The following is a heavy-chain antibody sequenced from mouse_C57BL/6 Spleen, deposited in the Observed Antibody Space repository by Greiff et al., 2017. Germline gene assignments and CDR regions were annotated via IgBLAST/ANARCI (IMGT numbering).Heavy chain of an antibody. Sequence: EVNLVESGGDLVKPGGSLKLSCAASGFTFSSYGMSWVRQTPDKRLEWVATISSGGSYTYYPDSVKGRITISRDNAKNTLYLQMSSLKSEDTAMYYCARHLRLNAMDYWGQGTSVTVSS. D-gene: IGHD2-12*01. V-gene: IGHV5-6*01. J-gene: IGHJ4*01. CDR1: GFTFSSYG. CDR3: ARHLRLNAMDY. CDR2: ISSGGSYT.